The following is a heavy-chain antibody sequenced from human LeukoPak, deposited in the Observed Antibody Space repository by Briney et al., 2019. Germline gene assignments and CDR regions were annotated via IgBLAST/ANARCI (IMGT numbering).Heavy chain of an antibody. J-gene: IGHJ4*02. D-gene: IGHD6-13*01. CDR1: GFTFSSYW. V-gene: IGHV3-21*01. Sequence: GGALRLSCAASGFTFSSYWMHWVRQAPGKGLEGVSSISSSSSYIYYADSVKGRFTISRDNAKNSLYLQMNSLRAEDTAVYYCARGLSSNSWTLGPFDYWGQGTLVTVSS. CDR3: ARGLSSNSWTLGPFDY. CDR2: ISSSSSYI.